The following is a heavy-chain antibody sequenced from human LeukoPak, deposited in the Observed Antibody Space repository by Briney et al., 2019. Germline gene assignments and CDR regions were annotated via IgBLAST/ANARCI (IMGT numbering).Heavy chain of an antibody. Sequence: GGSLRLSCAAPGLTFRDFYMSWIRQAPGRGLEYISYVTNSGSSIYYAASVKGRFTISRDNAKNSLYLQMSNLRAEDTAIYYCAGRTFGGESPAFDYWGQGTLVTVSS. D-gene: IGHD2-21*01. J-gene: IGHJ4*02. CDR2: VTNSGSSI. CDR1: GLTFRDFY. V-gene: IGHV3-11*01. CDR3: AGRTFGGESPAFDY.